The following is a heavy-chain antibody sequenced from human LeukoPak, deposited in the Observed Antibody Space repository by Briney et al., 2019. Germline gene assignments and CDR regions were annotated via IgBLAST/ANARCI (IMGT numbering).Heavy chain of an antibody. V-gene: IGHV3-21*01. CDR3: ARVYYYGSGSYHNYYYYGMDV. Sequence: PGGSLRLSCAASGFTFSSYGMHWVRQAPGKGLEWVSSISSSSSYIYYADSVKGRFTISRDNAKNSLYLQMNSLRAEDTAVYYCARVYYYGSGSYHNYYYYGMDVWGQGTTVTVSS. CDR1: GFTFSSYG. CDR2: ISSSSSYI. J-gene: IGHJ6*02. D-gene: IGHD3-10*01.